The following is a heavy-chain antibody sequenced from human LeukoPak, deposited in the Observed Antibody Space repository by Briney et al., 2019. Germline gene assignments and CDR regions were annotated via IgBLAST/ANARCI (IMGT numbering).Heavy chain of an antibody. J-gene: IGHJ4*02. V-gene: IGHV4-59*08. D-gene: IGHD6-19*01. Sequence: KTSETLSLTCTVSGGSISSYYWSWIRQPPGKGLEWIGYIYYSGSTNYNPSLKSRVTISVDTSKNQFSLKLSSVTAADTAVYYCARRDPYSSGSDYWGQGTLVTVSS. CDR3: ARRDPYSSGSDY. CDR1: GGSISSYY. CDR2: IYYSGST.